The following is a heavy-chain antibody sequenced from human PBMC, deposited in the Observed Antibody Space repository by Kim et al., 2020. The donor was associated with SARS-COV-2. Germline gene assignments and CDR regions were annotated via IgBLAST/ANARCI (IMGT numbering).Heavy chain of an antibody. CDR2: IYYSGST. Sequence: SETLSLTCTVSGGSISSSSYYWGWIRQPPGKGLEWIGSIYYSGSTYYNPSLKSRVTISVDTSKNQFSLKLSSVTAADTAVYYCARRIAVAGMAFDIWGQG. V-gene: IGHV4-39*01. D-gene: IGHD6-19*01. J-gene: IGHJ3*02. CDR1: GGSISSSSYY. CDR3: ARRIAVAGMAFDI.